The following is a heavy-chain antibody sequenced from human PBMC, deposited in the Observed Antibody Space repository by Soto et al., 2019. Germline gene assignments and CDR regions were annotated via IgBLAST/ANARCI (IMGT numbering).Heavy chain of an antibody. D-gene: IGHD6-6*01. CDR3: ARGNSSFDAFDI. Sequence: ASVKVSCKASGYTFTGYYMHWVLQAPGQGLEWMGWINPNSGGTNYAQKFQGRVTMTRDTSISTAYMELSRLRSDDTAVYYCARGNSSFDAFDIWGQGTMVTVSS. CDR1: GYTFTGYY. J-gene: IGHJ3*02. V-gene: IGHV1-2*02. CDR2: INPNSGGT.